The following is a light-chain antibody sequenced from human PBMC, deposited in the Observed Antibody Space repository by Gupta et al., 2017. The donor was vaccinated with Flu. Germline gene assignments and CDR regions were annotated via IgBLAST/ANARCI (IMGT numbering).Light chain of an antibody. CDR1: QSFSSYY. V-gene: IGKV3-20*01. CDR3: QQFITGPYT. Sequence: ERATLSCRASQSFSSYYLAWYQQKPGQAPRLVIYGASNRATGIPDRFSGSGSGTDFTLTISRLEREDFAVYYCQQFITGPYTFGQGTKLEIK. J-gene: IGKJ2*01. CDR2: GAS.